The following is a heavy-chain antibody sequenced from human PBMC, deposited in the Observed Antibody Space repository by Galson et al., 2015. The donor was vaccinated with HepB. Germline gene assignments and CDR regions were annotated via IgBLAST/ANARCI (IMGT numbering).Heavy chain of an antibody. J-gene: IGHJ4*02. CDR2: IRQDGNDI. V-gene: IGHV3-7*01. Sequence: SLRLSCAVSGFTFSNFWMTWVRQAPGKGLEWVANIRQDGNDINYADSVKGRFTISRDNAKNSLFLQMNSLRVEDTAVYYCARDTRGYFDYWGQGTLVTVSP. D-gene: IGHD2-2*01. CDR3: ARDTRGYFDY. CDR1: GFTFSNFW.